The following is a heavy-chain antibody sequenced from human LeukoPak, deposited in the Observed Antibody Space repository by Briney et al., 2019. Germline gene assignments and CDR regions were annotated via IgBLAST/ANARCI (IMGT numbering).Heavy chain of an antibody. CDR3: AKGLFYDILTGYYNDY. CDR1: GFTYDDYA. CDR2: ISWNSGGI. V-gene: IGHV3-9*01. Sequence: GGSLRLSCAASGFTYDDYAMHWVRQAPGKGLEWVSGISWNSGGIGYADSVKGRFTISRDNSKNTLYLQMNSLRAEDTAVYYCAKGLFYDILTGYYNDYWGQGTLVTVSS. D-gene: IGHD3-9*01. J-gene: IGHJ4*02.